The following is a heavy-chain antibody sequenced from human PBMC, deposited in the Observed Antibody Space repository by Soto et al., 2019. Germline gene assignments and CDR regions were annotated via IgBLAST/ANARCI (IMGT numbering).Heavy chain of an antibody. CDR1: SGSFSGYY. J-gene: IGHJ4*02. D-gene: IGHD6-6*01. V-gene: IGHV4-34*01. CDR2: ISQSGNT. Sequence: SETLSLTCSIYSGSFSGYYWSWIRQPPGKGLEWLGEISQSGNTNYSPSLKSRVSISIDTSKKQFSLNLASVSAADTAVYYCARAPKVSGSSQTRPDFWGQGTLVTVSS. CDR3: ARAPKVSGSSQTRPDF.